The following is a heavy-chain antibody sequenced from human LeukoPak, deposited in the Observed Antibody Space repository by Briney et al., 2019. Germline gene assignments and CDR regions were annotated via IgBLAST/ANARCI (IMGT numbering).Heavy chain of an antibody. CDR3: TTDPLSRVDP. CDR2: IYSDNT. J-gene: IGHJ5*02. CDR1: GFTVSSNS. V-gene: IGHV3-53*01. Sequence: GGSLRLSCTVSGFTVSSNSMSWVRQAPGKGLEWVSFIYSDNTHYSDSVKGRFTISRDNSKNTLYLQMNSLRAEDTAVYYCTTDPLSRVDPWGQGTLVTVSS.